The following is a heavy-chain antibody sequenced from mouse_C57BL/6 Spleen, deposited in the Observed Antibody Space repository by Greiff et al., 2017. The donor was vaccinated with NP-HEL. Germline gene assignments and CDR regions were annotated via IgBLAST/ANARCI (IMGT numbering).Heavy chain of an antibody. J-gene: IGHJ1*03. D-gene: IGHD1-1*01. CDR3: ARSGHYGSSYGYFDV. CDR1: GYTFTSYW. V-gene: IGHV1-69*01. CDR2: IDPSDSYT. Sequence: QVQLQQPGAELVMPGASVKLSCKASGYTFTSYWMHWVKQRPGPGLEWIGEIDPSDSYTNYNQKFKGKSTLTVDKSSSTAYMQLSSLTSEDSAVYYCARSGHYGSSYGYFDVWGTGTTVTVSS.